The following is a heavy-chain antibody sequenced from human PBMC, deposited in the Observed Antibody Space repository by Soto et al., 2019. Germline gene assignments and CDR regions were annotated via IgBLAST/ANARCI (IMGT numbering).Heavy chain of an antibody. J-gene: IGHJ4*02. CDR2: ISWNSGSI. V-gene: IGHV3-9*01. Sequence: EVQLVESGGGLVQPGRSLRLSCAASGFTFDDYAMHWVRQAPGKGLEWVSGISWNSGSIGYADSVKGRFTISRDNAKNSLYLQMNSLRSEGTDLYYCATDIGAPYCSGGSCSTYCVECWGQRTVVTVCS. CDR3: ATDIGAPYCSGGSCSTYCVEC. D-gene: IGHD2-15*01. CDR1: GFTFDDYA.